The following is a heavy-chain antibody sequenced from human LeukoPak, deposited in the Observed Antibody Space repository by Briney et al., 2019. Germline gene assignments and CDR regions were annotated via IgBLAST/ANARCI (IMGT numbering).Heavy chain of an antibody. V-gene: IGHV3-7*01. Sequence: PGGSLRLSCAASGFPFSTYWITWVRQAPGKGLEWVANIKNDGSEKYYVDSVKGRFTISRDNAENSLFLQMNSLRVEDTAIYYCTRDSGLSGYDLLDYWGQGTLVTASS. CDR3: TRDSGLSGYDLLDY. D-gene: IGHD5-12*01. J-gene: IGHJ4*02. CDR1: GFPFSTYW. CDR2: IKNDGSEK.